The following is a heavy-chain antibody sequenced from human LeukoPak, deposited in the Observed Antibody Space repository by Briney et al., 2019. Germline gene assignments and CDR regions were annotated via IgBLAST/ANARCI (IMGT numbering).Heavy chain of an antibody. CDR1: GGSISSGGYS. V-gene: IGHV4-39*01. CDR3: ARHQPEKDYYDSSGPPLY. J-gene: IGHJ4*02. Sequence: SETLSLTCAVSGGSISSGGYSWSWIRQPPGKGLEWIGSIYYSGSTYYNPSLKSRVTISVDTSKNQFSLKLSSVTAADTAVYYCARHQPEKDYYDSSGPPLYWGQGTLVTVSS. CDR2: IYYSGST. D-gene: IGHD3-22*01.